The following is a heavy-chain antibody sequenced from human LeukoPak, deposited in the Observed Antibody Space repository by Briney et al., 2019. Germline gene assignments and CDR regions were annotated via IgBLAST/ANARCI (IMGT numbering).Heavy chain of an antibody. CDR3: ARWDSSGYYFDAFDI. D-gene: IGHD3-22*01. V-gene: IGHV4-61*02. CDR2: TYTSGST. Sequence: SETLSLTCTVSGGSIGSGSYYWSWIRQPAGKGLEWIGRTYTSGSTNYNPSLKSRVTISVDTSKNQFSLKLSSVTAADTAVYYCARWDSSGYYFDAFDIWGQGTMVTVSS. CDR1: GGSIGSGSYY. J-gene: IGHJ3*02.